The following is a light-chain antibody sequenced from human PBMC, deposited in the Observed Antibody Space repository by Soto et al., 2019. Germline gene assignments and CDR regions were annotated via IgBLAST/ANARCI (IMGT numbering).Light chain of an antibody. CDR2: ETS. Sequence: EIVLTQSPGTLSLSPGERATLSCRASQSVRDSHLAWYQQKPGQAPSLLIYETSSRATGIPDRFRGSGSGTEFALTITRVEPEDVAMYFCQQYGSSPGTFGQGTKLE. V-gene: IGKV3-20*01. CDR3: QQYGSSPGT. J-gene: IGKJ1*01. CDR1: QSVRDSH.